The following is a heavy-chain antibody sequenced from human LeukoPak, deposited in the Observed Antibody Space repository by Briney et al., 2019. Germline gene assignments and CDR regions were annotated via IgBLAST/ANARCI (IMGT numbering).Heavy chain of an antibody. CDR2: INHSGST. CDR1: GGSFSGYY. Sequence: SETLSLTCAVYGGSFSGYYWSWIRQPPGTGLEWIGEINHSGSTNYNPSPKSRVTISVDTSKNQFSLKLSSVTAADTAVYYCARGRRGYFDWFYYYYGMDVWGQGTTVTVSS. J-gene: IGHJ6*02. V-gene: IGHV4-34*01. CDR3: ARGRRGYFDWFYYYYGMDV. D-gene: IGHD3-9*01.